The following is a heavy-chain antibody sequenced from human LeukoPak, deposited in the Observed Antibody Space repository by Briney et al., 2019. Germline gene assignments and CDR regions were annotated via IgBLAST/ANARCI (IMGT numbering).Heavy chain of an antibody. V-gene: IGHV1-2*02. CDR1: GYTFSDYY. Sequence: ASVKVSCKVSGYTFSDYYIHWVRQAPGQGLEWMGWTSPKGAGTISAQKFQGRITMTADTSMTTVYMELDRLTFNDTAEYYCARDNYGTLDYWGQGTLVTVSS. J-gene: IGHJ4*02. CDR2: TSPKGAGT. CDR3: ARDNYGTLDY. D-gene: IGHD4-17*01.